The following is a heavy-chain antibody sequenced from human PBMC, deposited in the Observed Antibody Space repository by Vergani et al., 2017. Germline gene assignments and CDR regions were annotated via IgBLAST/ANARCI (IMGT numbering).Heavy chain of an antibody. CDR1: GYTFTSYG. CDR3: AGFPRAISYAYYYGIDV. J-gene: IGHJ6*02. CDR2: ISAYNGNT. Sequence: QVQLVQSGAEVKKPGASVKVSCKASGYTFTSYGISWVRQAPGQGLEWMGWISAYNGNTNYAQKHQGRVTMTTDTSTSTGYMELSRLRSDDTAVYYCAGFPRAISYAYYYGIDVWGQGTTVTVSS. D-gene: IGHD2-2*01. V-gene: IGHV1-18*01.